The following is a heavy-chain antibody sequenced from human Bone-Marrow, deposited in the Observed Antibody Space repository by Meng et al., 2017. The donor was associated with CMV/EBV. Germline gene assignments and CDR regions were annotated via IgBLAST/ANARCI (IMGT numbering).Heavy chain of an antibody. CDR2: IYHSGST. CDR1: SISSSNW. D-gene: IGHD2-2*01. CDR3: ARGGVVVVPAADHLNWFDP. V-gene: IGHV4-4*02. J-gene: IGHJ5*02. Sequence: SISSSNWWGWVRQPPGKGLEWIGEIYHSGSTNYNPSLKSRVTISVDKSKNQFSLKLSSVTAADTAVYYCARGGVVVVPAADHLNWFDPWGQGTLVTVSS.